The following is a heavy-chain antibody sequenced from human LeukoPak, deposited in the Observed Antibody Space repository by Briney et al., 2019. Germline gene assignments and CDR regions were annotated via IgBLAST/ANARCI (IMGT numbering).Heavy chain of an antibody. CDR3: ARTTEDCSSTSCYQYWFDP. J-gene: IGHJ5*02. CDR2: IYYSGST. V-gene: IGHV4-59*01. D-gene: IGHD2-2*01. CDR1: GGSISSYY. Sequence: SETLSLTCTVSGGSISSYYWSWIRQPPGKGLEGIAYIYYSGSTSYNPSLKSRVTISVDTSKNQISLKVRSVTAADTAVYYCARTTEDCSSTSCYQYWFDPWGQGTLVTVSS.